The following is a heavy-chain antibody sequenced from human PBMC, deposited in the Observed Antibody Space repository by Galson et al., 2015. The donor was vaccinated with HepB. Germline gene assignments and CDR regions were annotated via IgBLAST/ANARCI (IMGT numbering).Heavy chain of an antibody. CDR2: IYSDAGT. D-gene: IGHD6-19*01. Sequence: SLRLSCAASGFTVSSNYMSWVRQAPGKGLEWVSVIYSDAGTNYADSGRGRFSISRDNSKNTLYLQMNSMRAEDTAVYYCARGSWSSAWYYFDYWGQGTLVTVSS. V-gene: IGHV3-53*01. CDR1: GFTVSSNY. J-gene: IGHJ4*02. CDR3: ARGSWSSAWYYFDY.